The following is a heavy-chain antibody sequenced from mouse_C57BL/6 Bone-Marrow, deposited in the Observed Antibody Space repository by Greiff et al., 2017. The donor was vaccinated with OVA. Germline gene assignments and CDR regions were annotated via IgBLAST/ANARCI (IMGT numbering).Heavy chain of an antibody. CDR3: ARTTVVAHYAMDY. D-gene: IGHD1-1*01. V-gene: IGHV1-58*01. CDR2: IYIGNGYT. Sequence: VQLKESGAELVRPGSSVKMSCKTSGYTFTSYGINWVKQRPGQGLEWIGYIYIGNGYTEYNEKFKGKATLTSDTSSSTAYMQLSSLTSEDSAIYFCARTTVVAHYAMDYWGQGTSVTVSS. J-gene: IGHJ4*01. CDR1: GYTFTSYG.